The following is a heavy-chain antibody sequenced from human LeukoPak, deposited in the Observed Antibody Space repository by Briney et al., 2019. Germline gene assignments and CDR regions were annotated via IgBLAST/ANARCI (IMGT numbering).Heavy chain of an antibody. CDR2: MNPNSGNT. Sequence: ASVKVSCKASGGTFSSYAISWVRQATGQGLEWMGWMNPNSGNTGYAQKFQGRVTITRNTSISTAYMELSSLRAEDTAVYYCAKDLGSSTPSGLFDYWGQGTLATVSS. CDR3: AKDLGSSTPSGLFDY. CDR1: GGTFSSYA. D-gene: IGHD6-13*01. V-gene: IGHV1-8*03. J-gene: IGHJ4*02.